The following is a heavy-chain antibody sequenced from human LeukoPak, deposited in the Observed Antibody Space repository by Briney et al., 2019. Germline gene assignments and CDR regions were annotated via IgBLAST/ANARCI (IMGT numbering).Heavy chain of an antibody. CDR3: ARDPGAYFDY. Sequence: GGSLRLSCAASGFTFTNYWMHWVRQAPGKGLVWVSHVNTDGSSTNYADSVKGRFTISRDNAKNTLYLQMNSLRAEDTAVYYCARDPGAYFDYWGQGTLVTVSS. CDR2: VNTDGSST. J-gene: IGHJ4*02. V-gene: IGHV3-74*01. D-gene: IGHD3-16*01. CDR1: GFTFTNYW.